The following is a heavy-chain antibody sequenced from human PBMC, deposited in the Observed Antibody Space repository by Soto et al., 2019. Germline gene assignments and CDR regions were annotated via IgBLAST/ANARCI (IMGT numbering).Heavy chain of an antibody. CDR3: ARISSYCSGGHCHA. Sequence: GGSLRLSCAASGVSFNSYDMHWVRQAPGKGPEWVAIISYDGSKTYYSDSVRGRLTISRDSSKDTRYLQLHSLRSEDTAILYRARISSYCSGGHCHARGKGTQVAV. V-gene: IGHV3-30*03. D-gene: IGHD2-15*01. CDR1: GVSFNSYD. J-gene: IGHJ4*02. CDR2: ISYDGSKT.